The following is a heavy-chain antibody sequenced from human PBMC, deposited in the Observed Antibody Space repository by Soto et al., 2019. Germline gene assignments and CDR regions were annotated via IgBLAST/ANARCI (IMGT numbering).Heavy chain of an antibody. D-gene: IGHD3-22*01. CDR2: VYYSGTT. CDR3: ARGLFGYDDDIYTSPDNWFEP. V-gene: IGHV4-30-2*06. Sequence: PXETLSLTCSFSVVSMNIGSHPCNWIRQSPWKGLEWIGFVYYSGTTYYNPALNSRVTISVDRAKSQFSLQLRSVTAADTAVYFCARGLFGYDDDIYTSPDNWFEPWRQGTLVIVSS. J-gene: IGHJ5*02. CDR1: VVSMNIGSHP.